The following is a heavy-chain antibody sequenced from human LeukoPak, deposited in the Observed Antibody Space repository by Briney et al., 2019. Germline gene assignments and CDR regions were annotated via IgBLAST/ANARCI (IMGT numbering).Heavy chain of an antibody. CDR1: GYTFTSNY. CDR2: ISPSGGST. J-gene: IGHJ5*02. V-gene: IGHV1-46*01. CDR3: ARDNSVRDKTWWINP. D-gene: IGHD3-10*01. Sequence: ASVKVSCKAFGYTFTSNYMHWVRHAPGQGPEWMGVISPSGGSTTYAQKFQGSVTLTRDMSTSTDYLELSSLGSEDTAVYYCARDNSVRDKTWWINPWGQASLVTVSS.